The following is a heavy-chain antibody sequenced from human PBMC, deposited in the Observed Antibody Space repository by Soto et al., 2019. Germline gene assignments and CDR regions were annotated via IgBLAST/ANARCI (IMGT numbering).Heavy chain of an antibody. CDR3: ARDKSSRRYYGMDV. D-gene: IGHD2-2*01. CDR1: GFTFSSYE. J-gene: IGHJ6*02. CDR2: ISSSSSTI. V-gene: IGHV3-48*03. Sequence: EVQLVESGGGLVQPGGSLRLSCAASGFTFSSYEMNWVRQAPGKGLEWLSYISSSSSTIYYADSVKGRFTISRDNAKNSLYLQMNSLRAEDTAVYYCARDKSSRRYYGMDVWGQGTTVTVSS.